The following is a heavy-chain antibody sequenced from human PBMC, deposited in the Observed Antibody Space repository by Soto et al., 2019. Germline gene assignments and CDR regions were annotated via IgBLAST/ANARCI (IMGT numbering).Heavy chain of an antibody. V-gene: IGHV3-33*01. Sequence: GGSLRLSCAASGFTFSSYGMDGVRQAPGKGLEWVAVIWYDGSNKYYADSVKGRFTISRDNSKNALYLQMNSLRAEDTAVYYCARDRYYDSSGYKDAFDIWGQGTMVTVSS. CDR1: GFTFSSYG. D-gene: IGHD3-22*01. CDR3: ARDRYYDSSGYKDAFDI. CDR2: IWYDGSNK. J-gene: IGHJ3*02.